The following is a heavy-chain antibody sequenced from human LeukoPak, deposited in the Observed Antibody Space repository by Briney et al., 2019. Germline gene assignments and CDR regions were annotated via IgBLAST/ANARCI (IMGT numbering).Heavy chain of an antibody. Sequence: PGGSLRLSCAASGFTVSSNYMSWVRQAPGKGLEWVSVIYSDGSTYYADSVKGRFTISRDNSKNTLYLQMNSLRAEDTAVYYCARDLRSSGWYAFDIWGQGTMVTVSS. CDR1: GFTVSSNY. D-gene: IGHD6-19*01. CDR3: ARDLRSSGWYAFDI. V-gene: IGHV3-53*01. CDR2: IYSDGST. J-gene: IGHJ3*02.